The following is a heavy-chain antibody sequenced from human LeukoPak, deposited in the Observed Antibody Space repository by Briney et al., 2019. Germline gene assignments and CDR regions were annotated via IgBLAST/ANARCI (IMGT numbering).Heavy chain of an antibody. CDR2: INPNTCGT. CDR3: ARVRYSSSPFDY. V-gene: IGHV1-2*02. Sequence: ASVKVSCKASGYTFTDYYMHWVRQAPGHGLEWMAWINPNTCGTKYAQKFQGRVTMTRDTSISTAYMELSRLRSDDTAVYYCARVRYSSSPFDYWGQGTLVTVSS. J-gene: IGHJ4*02. CDR1: GYTFTDYY. D-gene: IGHD6-13*01.